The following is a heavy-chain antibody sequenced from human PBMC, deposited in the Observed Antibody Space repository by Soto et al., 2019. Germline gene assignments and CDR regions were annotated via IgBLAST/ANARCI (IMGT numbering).Heavy chain of an antibody. Sequence: GGSLRLSCAASGFTFSSYAMSWVRQAPGKGLEWVSAISGSGGSTYYADSVKGRFTISRDNSKNTLYLQMNSLRAEDMAVYYCAKGSYDFWSGYDYWGQGTLVTVSS. CDR3: AKGSYDFWSGYDY. CDR2: ISGSGGST. D-gene: IGHD3-3*01. V-gene: IGHV3-23*01. CDR1: GFTFSSYA. J-gene: IGHJ4*02.